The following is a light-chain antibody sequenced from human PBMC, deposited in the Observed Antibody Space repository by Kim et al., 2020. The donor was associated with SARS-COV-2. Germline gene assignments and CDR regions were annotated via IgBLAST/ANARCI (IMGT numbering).Light chain of an antibody. Sequence: VTISCTGTSSDVGSYNLVSWYQQHPGKAPKLMIYEVSKRPSGVSNRFSGSKSGNTASLTISGLQAEDEADYYCCSCAGSSTFHYVFGTGTKVTVL. CDR3: CSCAGSSTFHYV. V-gene: IGLV2-23*02. J-gene: IGLJ1*01. CDR1: SSDVGSYNL. CDR2: EVS.